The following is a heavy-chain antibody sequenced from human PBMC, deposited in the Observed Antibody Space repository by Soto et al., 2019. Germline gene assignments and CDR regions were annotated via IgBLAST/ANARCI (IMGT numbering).Heavy chain of an antibody. CDR1: GGSISSTYW. Sequence: SETLSLTCAVSGGSISSTYWWNWVRQPPGKGLEWIGEIYHSGSTSFNPSLKSRVTMSVDKSKNQFSLKLTSVAAAATPVNYSETTVADSGCFVYWGQGTLVTVSS. J-gene: IGHJ4*02. V-gene: IGHV4-4*02. CDR2: IYHSGST. D-gene: IGHD6-19*01. CDR3: ETTVADSGCFVY.